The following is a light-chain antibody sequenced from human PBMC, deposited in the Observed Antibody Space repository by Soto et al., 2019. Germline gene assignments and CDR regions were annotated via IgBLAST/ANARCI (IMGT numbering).Light chain of an antibody. CDR2: WAS. CDR1: QSVLYSSNNKNY. J-gene: IGKJ5*01. V-gene: IGKV4-1*01. Sequence: DIVMTQSPDSLAVSLGERATINCKSSQSVLYSSNNKNYLAWYQQKPGQPPKLLIYWASTRESGVPDRFSGSGSGTDFTLTISSLQAEDVAVYHCQQYYSTPITFGRGTRL. CDR3: QQYYSTPIT.